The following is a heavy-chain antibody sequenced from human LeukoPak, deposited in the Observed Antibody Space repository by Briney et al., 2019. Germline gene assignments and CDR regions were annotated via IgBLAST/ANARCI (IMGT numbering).Heavy chain of an antibody. CDR1: VYIFTNYR. Sequence: ASVKVSCMASVYIFTNYRISWVRQAPGQGLELMGWISPYNGNTNYPQKHQGRVTMTTDTSTSTAYMERRSLTSDDAAVYYCGRGRGGVRPDFDCWGQGTLVSVS. CDR2: ISPYNGNT. CDR3: GRGRGGVRPDFDC. J-gene: IGHJ4*02. V-gene: IGHV1-18*01. D-gene: IGHD2-21*01.